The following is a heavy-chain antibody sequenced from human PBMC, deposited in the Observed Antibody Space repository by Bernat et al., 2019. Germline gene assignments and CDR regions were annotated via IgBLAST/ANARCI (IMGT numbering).Heavy chain of an antibody. J-gene: IGHJ6*02. Sequence: QVQLVQSGAEVKKPGASVKVSCKASGYTFTGYYMHWVRQAPGQGLEWLGWINPNSGGTNYAQKFQGWVTMTSDTSISTAYMELSRLRSDETAVYYCARSYYDSSGSQKGPNYYYYGMDVWGQGTTVTVSS. CDR1: GYTFTGYY. V-gene: IGHV1-2*04. D-gene: IGHD3-22*01. CDR3: ARSYYDSSGSQKGPNYYYYGMDV. CDR2: INPNSGGT.